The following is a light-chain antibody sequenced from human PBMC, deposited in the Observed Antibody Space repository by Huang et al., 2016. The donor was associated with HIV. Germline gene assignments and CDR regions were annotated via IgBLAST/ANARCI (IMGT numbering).Light chain of an antibody. CDR3: QQRSNWPRT. V-gene: IGKV3-11*01. CDR2: DAS. Sequence: EIVLTQSPATLSLSPGERATLSCRASQSVSSYLAWYQPKPGQAPRLLIYDASRRATGIPARFSGSGSGTDFTLTISSLEPEDFAVYYCQQRSNWPRTFGQGTKVEIK. CDR1: QSVSSY. J-gene: IGKJ1*01.